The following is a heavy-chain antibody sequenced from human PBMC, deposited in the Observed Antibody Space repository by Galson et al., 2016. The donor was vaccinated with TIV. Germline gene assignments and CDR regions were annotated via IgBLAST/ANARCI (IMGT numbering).Heavy chain of an antibody. D-gene: IGHD3-22*01. J-gene: IGHJ4*02. CDR2: ITVSGGRS. Sequence: SLRLSCAASEFTFSYYAMTWVRQAPGKGLEWVSSITVSGGRSYDADSVKGRFTTSRDNSKSTLYLQMNSLRVEDTAVYFCARGLGDSDTSGYYSWAFDSWGQGTLVTVSS. CDR3: ARGLGDSDTSGYYSWAFDS. V-gene: IGHV3-23*01. CDR1: EFTFSYYA.